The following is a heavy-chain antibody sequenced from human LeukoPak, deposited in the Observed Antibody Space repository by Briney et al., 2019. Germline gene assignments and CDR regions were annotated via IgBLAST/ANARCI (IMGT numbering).Heavy chain of an antibody. V-gene: IGHV4-59*08. CDR3: VRGGIVGTTARIPLFDY. CDR2: LYYTGST. Sequence: SETLSLTCTVSGGSITNYYWSWIRQPPGKGLEWIGYLYYTGSTNYNPSLKSRVTISADMSRNQFSLKLRSMTAADTAVYYCVRGGIVGTTARIPLFDYWGQGTLVTVSS. J-gene: IGHJ4*02. CDR1: GGSITNYY. D-gene: IGHD1-26*01.